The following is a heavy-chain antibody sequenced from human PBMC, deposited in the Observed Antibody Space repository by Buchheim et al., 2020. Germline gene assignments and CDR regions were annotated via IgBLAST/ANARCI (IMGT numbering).Heavy chain of an antibody. CDR1: GFTFSSYG. CDR3: AKDQAFTILGGMDV. D-gene: IGHD3-3*01. Sequence: QVQLVESGGGVVQPGRSLRLSCAASGFTFSSYGMHWVRQAPGKGLEWVAVISYDGSNKYYGDFVKGRFTISRDNSKNTLYLQMNGLRPEDTAVYYCAKDQAFTILGGMDVWGQGTT. J-gene: IGHJ6*02. V-gene: IGHV3-30*18. CDR2: ISYDGSNK.